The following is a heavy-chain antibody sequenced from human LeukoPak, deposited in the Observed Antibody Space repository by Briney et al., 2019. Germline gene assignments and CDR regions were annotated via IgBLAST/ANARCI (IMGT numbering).Heavy chain of an antibody. Sequence: GGSLRLSCAASGFRFNTYWMSWVRQAPGKGLEWVANIKQDGNEKYYADSVKGRFTISRDNGKNSLDLQMNSLRADDTAVYYCARDWYHAIDYWGQGTLVTVSS. CDR1: GFRFNTYW. V-gene: IGHV3-7*01. J-gene: IGHJ4*02. CDR2: IKQDGNEK. D-gene: IGHD2-2*01. CDR3: ARDWYHAIDY.